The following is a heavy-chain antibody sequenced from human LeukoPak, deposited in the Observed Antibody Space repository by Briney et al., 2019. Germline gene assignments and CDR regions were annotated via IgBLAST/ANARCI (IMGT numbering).Heavy chain of an antibody. Sequence: GGSLRLSCAASGFIFSSYAMTWVRQAPGKGLEWVSGISISGDVTYYADSVQGRFIISRDNSKNTVYLQMDSLRVDDTAVYYCANEEVPNDYWGQGTLVTVSS. D-gene: IGHD4/OR15-4a*01. J-gene: IGHJ4*02. CDR1: GFIFSSYA. V-gene: IGHV3-23*01. CDR3: ANEEVPNDY. CDR2: ISISGDVT.